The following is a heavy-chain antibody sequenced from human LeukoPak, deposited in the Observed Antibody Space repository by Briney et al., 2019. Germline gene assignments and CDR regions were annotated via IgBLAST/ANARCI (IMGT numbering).Heavy chain of an antibody. V-gene: IGHV4-39*07. D-gene: IGHD4-23*01. CDR2: IYYSGST. CDR3: ARVPKSATVAYFDY. CDR1: GGSISSSSYY. Sequence: SETLSLTCTVSGGSISSSSYYWGWIRQPPGKGLEWIGSIYYSGSTYYNPSLKSRVTISVDTSKNQFSLKLSSVTAADTAVYYCARVPKSATVAYFDYWGQGTLVTVSS. J-gene: IGHJ4*02.